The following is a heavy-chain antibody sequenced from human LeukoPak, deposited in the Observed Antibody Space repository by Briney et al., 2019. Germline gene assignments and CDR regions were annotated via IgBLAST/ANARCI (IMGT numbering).Heavy chain of an antibody. CDR2: IYYSGST. J-gene: IGHJ4*02. V-gene: IGHV4-39*01. CDR3: VRVVREYSSSSRDY. D-gene: IGHD6-6*01. CDR1: GGSISSSSYY. Sequence: PSQTLSLTCTVSGGSISSSSYYWGWIRQPPGKGLEWIGSIYYSGSTYYNASLKSRVTISVDTSKTQFSLMLSSVTAADTAVYYCVRVVREYSSSSRDYWGQGTLVTVSS.